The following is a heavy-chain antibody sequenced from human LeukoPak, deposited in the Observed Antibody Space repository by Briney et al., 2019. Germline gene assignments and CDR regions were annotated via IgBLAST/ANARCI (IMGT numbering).Heavy chain of an antibody. CDR1: GGSFTGYY. CDR2: INHSGTT. CDR3: ARKEGRSGYQPSFDS. J-gene: IGHJ4*02. D-gene: IGHD2-2*01. Sequence: PSETLSLTCAVYGGSFTGYYWSWIRQTPGEGLEWIGEINHSGTTNYNPSLKSRVTISVDTSKNQFSLKLSSMTAADTAVYYCARKEGRSGYQPSFDSWGQGTLVTVSS. V-gene: IGHV4-34*01.